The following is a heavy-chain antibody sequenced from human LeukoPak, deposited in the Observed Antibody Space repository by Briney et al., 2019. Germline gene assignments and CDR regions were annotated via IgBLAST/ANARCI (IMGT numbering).Heavy chain of an antibody. V-gene: IGHV3-7*01. Sequence: PGGSLRLSCAASGFTFSSHRMSWVRQAPGKGLEWVANIKKDGSEKYYVDSVKGRFTISRDNAKTSLYLQMNSLRAEDTAVYYCARVRFTMVRGAISRAFDYWGQGTLVTVSS. CDR1: GFTFSSHR. J-gene: IGHJ4*02. D-gene: IGHD3-10*01. CDR3: ARVRFTMVRGAISRAFDY. CDR2: IKKDGSEK.